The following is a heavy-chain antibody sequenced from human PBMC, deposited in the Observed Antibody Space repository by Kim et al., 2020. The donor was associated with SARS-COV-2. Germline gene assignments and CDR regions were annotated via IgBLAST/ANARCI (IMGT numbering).Heavy chain of an antibody. J-gene: IGHJ3*02. D-gene: IGHD2-15*01. CDR2: IYYSGST. V-gene: IGHV4-39*01. Sequence: SETLSLTCTVSGGSISSSSYYWGWIRQPPGKGLEWIGSIYYSGSTYYNPSLKSRVTISVDTSKNQFSLKLSSVTAADTAVYYCARWGGNPRYDAFDIWGQGTMVTVSS. CDR1: GGSISSSSYY. CDR3: ARWGGNPRYDAFDI.